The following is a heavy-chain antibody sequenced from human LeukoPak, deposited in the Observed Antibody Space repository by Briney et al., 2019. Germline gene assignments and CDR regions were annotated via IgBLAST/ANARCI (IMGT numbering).Heavy chain of an antibody. J-gene: IGHJ4*02. Sequence: GESLKISCKGSGYTFTNYWIGWVRQMPGKGPEWMVVIYPGDSDIKYGPSFEGQVTISADKSNNTAYLQWSSLKPSDTAMYFCARRSSSGGYYFDYWGRGTLVTVSS. CDR3: ARRSSSGGYYFDY. CDR1: GYTFTNYW. D-gene: IGHD3-16*01. V-gene: IGHV5-51*01. CDR2: IYPGDSDI.